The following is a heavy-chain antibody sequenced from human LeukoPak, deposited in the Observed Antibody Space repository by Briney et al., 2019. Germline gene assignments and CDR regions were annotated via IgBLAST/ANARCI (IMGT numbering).Heavy chain of an antibody. CDR1: GGSFSGYY. J-gene: IGHJ4*02. Sequence: SETLSLTCAVYGGSFSGYYWSWIRQPPGKGLEWIGEINHSGSTNYNPSLKSRVTISVDTSKNQFSLRLSSVTAADTAVYYCARGRDSRGYQFMGFDSWGQGILITVSS. CDR3: ARGRDSRGYQFMGFDS. V-gene: IGHV4-34*01. D-gene: IGHD3-22*01. CDR2: INHSGST.